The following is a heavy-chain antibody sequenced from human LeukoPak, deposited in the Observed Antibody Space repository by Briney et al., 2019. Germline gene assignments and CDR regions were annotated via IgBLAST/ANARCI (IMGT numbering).Heavy chain of an antibody. CDR2: ISSSSSYI. D-gene: IGHD6-19*01. CDR1: GFTFSGYS. J-gene: IGHJ4*02. V-gene: IGHV3-21*01. Sequence: TGGSLRLSCAASGFTFSGYSMNWVRQAPGKGLEWVSSISSSSSYIYYADSVKGRFTISRDNAKNSLYLQMNSLRAEDTAVYYCARYIAVAGTDYWGQGTLVTVSS. CDR3: ARYIAVAGTDY.